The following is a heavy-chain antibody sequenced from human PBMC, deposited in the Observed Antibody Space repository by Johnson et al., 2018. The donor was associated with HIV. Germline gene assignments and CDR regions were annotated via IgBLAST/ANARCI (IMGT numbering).Heavy chain of an antibody. Sequence: QMLLVESGGGVVQPGRSLRLSCAASGLTFSSYGMHWVRQAPGKGLEWVALISYDGSNKYYADSVKGRFTISRDNSKNTLYLQMNSLRAEDTAVYYCAKVRLQSITIFGVASDAFDIWGQGTMVTVFS. J-gene: IGHJ3*02. D-gene: IGHD3-3*01. CDR1: GLTFSSYG. V-gene: IGHV3-30*18. CDR3: AKVRLQSITIFGVASDAFDI. CDR2: ISYDGSNK.